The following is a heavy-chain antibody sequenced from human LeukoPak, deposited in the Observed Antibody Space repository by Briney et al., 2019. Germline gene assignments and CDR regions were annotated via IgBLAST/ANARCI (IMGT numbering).Heavy chain of an antibody. D-gene: IGHD2/OR15-2a*01. CDR3: ARDSKKHSHDY. J-gene: IGHJ4*02. CDR1: GFTFSDYH. CDR2: SRDKGQSHTT. Sequence: GGSLRLSCDACGFTFSDYHMDWVRQAPGKGLEWVGRSRDKGQSHTTEYAASVRGRFTISRDDSKNSLSLQLNSLKTEDTAVYYCARDSKKHSHDYWGQGILVTVSS. V-gene: IGHV3-72*01.